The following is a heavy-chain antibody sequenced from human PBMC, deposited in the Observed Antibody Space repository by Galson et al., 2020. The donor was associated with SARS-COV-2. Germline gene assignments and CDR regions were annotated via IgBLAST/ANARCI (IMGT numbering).Heavy chain of an antibody. CDR3: ASTPDYGEHIDY. Sequence: GGSLRLSCAASGFTFSDYYMSWIRQAPGKGLEWVSYISSSGSTIYYADSVKGRFTISRDNAKNSLYLQMNSLRAEDTAVYYCASTPDYGEHIDYWGQGTLVTVSS. V-gene: IGHV3-11*01. J-gene: IGHJ4*02. CDR2: ISSSGSTI. CDR1: GFTFSDYY. D-gene: IGHD4-17*01.